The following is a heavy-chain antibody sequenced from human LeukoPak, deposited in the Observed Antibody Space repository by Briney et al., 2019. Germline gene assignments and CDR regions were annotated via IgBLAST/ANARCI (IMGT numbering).Heavy chain of an antibody. J-gene: IGHJ2*01. CDR2: ISGSGGST. V-gene: IGHV3-23*01. CDR1: GFTFSSYA. D-gene: IGHD1-26*01. CDR3: AKAGIVGASSWYFDL. Sequence: GGSLRLSCAASGFTFSSYAMSWVRQAPGKGLEWVSAISGSGGSTYYADSVKGRFTISRDNSKDTLYLQMNSLRAEDTAVYYCAKAGIVGASSWYFDLWGRGTLVTVSS.